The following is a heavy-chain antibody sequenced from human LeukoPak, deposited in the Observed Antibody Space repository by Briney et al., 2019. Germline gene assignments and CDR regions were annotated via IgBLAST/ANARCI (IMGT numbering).Heavy chain of an antibody. D-gene: IGHD2-15*01. CDR2: IHDSGST. Sequence: SETLSLTCAVSGASITSTYWSTWVRQPPGKGLEWIGEIHDSGSTNYDPSLKSRVTMSVDKSRNQFSLNLTSVTAADTAVYYCARLVVVASANFFDYWGQGTLVTVSS. J-gene: IGHJ4*02. CDR3: ARLVVVASANFFDY. V-gene: IGHV4-4*02. CDR1: GASITSTYW.